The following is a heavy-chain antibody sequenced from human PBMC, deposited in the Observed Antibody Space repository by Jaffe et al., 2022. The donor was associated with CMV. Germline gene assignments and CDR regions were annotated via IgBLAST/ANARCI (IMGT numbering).Heavy chain of an antibody. CDR3: AKESQTGWRYYDSSGYLEGGAFDI. Sequence: QVQLVESGGGVVQPGRSLRLSCAASGFTFSSYGMHWVRQAPGKGLEWVAVISYDGSNKYYADSVKGRFTISRDNSKNTLYLQMNSLRAEDTAVYYCAKESQTGWRYYDSSGYLEGGAFDIWGQGTMVTVSS. CDR2: ISYDGSNK. CDR1: GFTFSSYG. D-gene: IGHD3-22*01. J-gene: IGHJ3*02. V-gene: IGHV3-30*18.